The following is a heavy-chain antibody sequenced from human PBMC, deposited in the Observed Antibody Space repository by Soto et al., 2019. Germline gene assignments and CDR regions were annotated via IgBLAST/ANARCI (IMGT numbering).Heavy chain of an antibody. V-gene: IGHV3-30-3*01. Sequence: GVSLRLSCAASGFTFSSYAMHWVRQAPGKGLEWVAVISYDGSNKYYADSVKGRFTISRDNSKNTLYLQMNSLRAEDTAVYYCARDLIAAAGLFDYWGQGTLVTVSS. D-gene: IGHD6-13*01. CDR3: ARDLIAAAGLFDY. CDR1: GFTFSSYA. CDR2: ISYDGSNK. J-gene: IGHJ4*02.